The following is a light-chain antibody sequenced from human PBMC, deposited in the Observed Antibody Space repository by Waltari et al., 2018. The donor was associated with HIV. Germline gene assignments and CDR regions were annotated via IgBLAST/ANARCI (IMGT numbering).Light chain of an antibody. CDR2: EDD. CDR1: TSNIGDNF. V-gene: IGLV1-51*02. J-gene: IGLJ3*02. Sequence: QSVLTQPPSVSAAPGQKVSISCPGSTSNIGDNFLSWFQPFPGTAPKLLIYEDDKRPSGIPDRFTGFKSGTSATLVITGLQTGDEAVYYCGTWDTSLSAVVFGGGTNLTVL. CDR3: GTWDTSLSAVV.